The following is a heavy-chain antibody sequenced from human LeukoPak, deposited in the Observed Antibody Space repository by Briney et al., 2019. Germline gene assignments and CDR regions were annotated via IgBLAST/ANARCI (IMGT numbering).Heavy chain of an antibody. Sequence: GGTLRLSCAASGFTFSSYAMHWVRQAPGKGLEWVAVISYDGSNKYYADSVKGRFTISRDNSKNTLYLQMNSLRAEDTAVYYCAREGRGYSYGSPYYFDYWGQGTLVTVSS. J-gene: IGHJ4*02. CDR1: GFTFSSYA. V-gene: IGHV3-30-3*01. CDR2: ISYDGSNK. D-gene: IGHD5-18*01. CDR3: AREGRGYSYGSPYYFDY.